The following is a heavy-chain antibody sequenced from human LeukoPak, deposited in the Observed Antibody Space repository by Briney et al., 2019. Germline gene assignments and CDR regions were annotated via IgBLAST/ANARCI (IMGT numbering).Heavy chain of an antibody. CDR1: GYTFTSYD. D-gene: IGHD2-2*01. V-gene: IGHV1-8*01. CDR2: MNPNSGNT. CDR3: ARGLPKRCFVPAAMPSFWFDP. J-gene: IGHJ5*02. Sequence: GASVKVSCKASGYTFTSYDINWVRQATGQGLEWMGWMNPNSGNTGYAQKFQGRVTMTRNTSISTAYMELSSLRSEDTAVYYCARGLPKRCFVPAAMPSFWFDPWGQGTLVTVSS.